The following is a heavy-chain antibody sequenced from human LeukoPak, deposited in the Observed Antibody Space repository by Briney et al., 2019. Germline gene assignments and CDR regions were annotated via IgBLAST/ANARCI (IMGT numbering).Heavy chain of an antibody. J-gene: IGHJ4*02. Sequence: GGSMRLSCAASGFTFSSYAMHWVRQAPGKGLEYVSGISTNGGSTNYASSVKGRFTISRDNSKNTLYLQMGSLRAEDMAVYYCARDHGSGSYSDYWGQGTLVTVSS. D-gene: IGHD1-26*01. CDR2: ISTNGGST. V-gene: IGHV3-64*01. CDR1: GFTFSSYA. CDR3: ARDHGSGSYSDY.